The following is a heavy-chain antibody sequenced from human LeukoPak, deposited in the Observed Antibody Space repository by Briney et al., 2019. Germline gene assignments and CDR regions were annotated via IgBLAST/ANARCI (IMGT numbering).Heavy chain of an antibody. CDR2: INPNSGGT. J-gene: IGHJ4*02. V-gene: IGHV1-2*02. D-gene: IGHD5-24*01. CDR1: GYTFTGYY. CDR3: AREGDGYNYDTDY. Sequence: ASVKVSCKASGYTFTGYYMHWVRQAPGQGLEWMGWINPNSGGTNYAQKFQGRVTMSRDTSISTAYMELSRLRSDDTAVYYCAREGDGYNYDTDYWGQGTLVTVSS.